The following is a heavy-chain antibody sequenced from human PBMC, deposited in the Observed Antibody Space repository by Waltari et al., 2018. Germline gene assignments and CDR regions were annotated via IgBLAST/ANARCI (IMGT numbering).Heavy chain of an antibody. Sequence: QVQLVQSGAEVKKPGASVKVSCKASGYTFTNYALHWVRQAPGQRLEWMGRIDTANGNTQFSHKSQGRVTISRDTSATTAYMELSSLTSEDTAVYYCARDRDSSGYQLSSGFDLWGQGTMVIVSS. D-gene: IGHD3-22*01. V-gene: IGHV1-3*04. CDR2: IDTANGNT. CDR3: ARDRDSSGYQLSSGFDL. J-gene: IGHJ3*01. CDR1: GYTFTNYA.